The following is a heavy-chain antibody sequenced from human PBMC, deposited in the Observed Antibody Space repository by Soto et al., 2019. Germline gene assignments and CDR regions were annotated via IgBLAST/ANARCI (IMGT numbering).Heavy chain of an antibody. CDR2: INPNSGGT. CDR1: VYTFTSYY. J-gene: IGHJ4*02. Sequence: XSVKVSCNASVYTFTSYYMHWVRQAPGQGLEWMGWINPNSGGTNYAQKFQGRVTMTRDTSISTAYMALSRLRSDDTAVYYCASSGGWYYFDYWGQGTLVTVSS. V-gene: IGHV1-2*02. D-gene: IGHD6-19*01. CDR3: ASSGGWYYFDY.